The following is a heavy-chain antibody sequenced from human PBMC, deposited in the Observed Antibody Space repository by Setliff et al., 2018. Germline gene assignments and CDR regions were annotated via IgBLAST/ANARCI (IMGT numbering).Heavy chain of an antibody. CDR1: GYTFTTYA. Sequence: ASVKVSCKASGYTFTTYAISWMRQAPGQGLEWMGWINTNTGNPSYAQGFTGRFVFSLDTSVSTAYLQISSLKAKDTALYYCARASRFGTIKYRGDYYMDVWGKGTTVTVSS. V-gene: IGHV7-4-1*02. D-gene: IGHD3-10*01. J-gene: IGHJ6*03. CDR2: INTNTGNP. CDR3: ARASRFGTIKYRGDYYMDV.